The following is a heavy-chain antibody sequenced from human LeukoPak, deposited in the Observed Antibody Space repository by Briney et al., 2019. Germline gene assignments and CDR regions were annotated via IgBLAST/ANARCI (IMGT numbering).Heavy chain of an antibody. CDR2: IIPIFGTA. V-gene: IGHV1-69*05. CDR1: GGTFSSYA. Sequence: SVKVSCKASGGTFSSYAISWVRQAPGQGLEWMGGIIPIFGTANYAQKFQGRVTITTDESTSTAYMELSSLRSEDTAVYYCARGVLERYSSSEGYYYYMDVWGKGTTVTVSS. CDR3: ARGVLERYSSSEGYYYYMDV. D-gene: IGHD6-6*01. J-gene: IGHJ6*03.